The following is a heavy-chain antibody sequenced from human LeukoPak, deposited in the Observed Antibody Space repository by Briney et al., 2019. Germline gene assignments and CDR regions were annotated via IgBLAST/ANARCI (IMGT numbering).Heavy chain of an antibody. CDR3: ARLKDFWSGYYGDYYYYYMDA. Sequence: SETLSLTCTVSGGSISSYYWSWIRQPPGKGLEWIGYIYYSGSTNYNPSLKSRVTISVDTSKNQFSLKLSSVTAADTAVYYCARLKDFWSGYYGDYYYYYMDAWGKGTTVTVSS. CDR1: GGSISSYY. J-gene: IGHJ6*03. D-gene: IGHD3-3*01. CDR2: IYYSGST. V-gene: IGHV4-59*08.